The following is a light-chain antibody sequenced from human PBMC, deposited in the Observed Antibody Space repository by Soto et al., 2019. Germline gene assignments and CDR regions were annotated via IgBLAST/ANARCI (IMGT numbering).Light chain of an antibody. CDR1: RSDVGSYNS. V-gene: IGLV2-23*02. Sequence: QSVLTQPASVSGSPGQSITISCTGTRSDVGSYNSIAWYQQHPDKAPRVVIFEVTKRPSGISDRFSGSESGYTASLTISGLQAEDEADYFCFSYAGNSIWLFGGGTKVTVL. J-gene: IGLJ2*01. CDR2: EVT. CDR3: FSYAGNSIWL.